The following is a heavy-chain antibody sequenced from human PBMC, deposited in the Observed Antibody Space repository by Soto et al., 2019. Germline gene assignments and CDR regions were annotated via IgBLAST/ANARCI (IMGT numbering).Heavy chain of an antibody. Sequence: GGSLRLSCAASGFTFDDYTMHWVRQAPGKGLEWVSLISWDGGSTYYADSVKGRFTISRDNSKNSLYLQMNSLRTEDTALYYCAKDGGVGATNYYGMDVWGQGTTVTVS. V-gene: IGHV3-43*01. D-gene: IGHD1-26*01. J-gene: IGHJ6*02. CDR1: GFTFDDYT. CDR3: AKDGGVGATNYYGMDV. CDR2: ISWDGGST.